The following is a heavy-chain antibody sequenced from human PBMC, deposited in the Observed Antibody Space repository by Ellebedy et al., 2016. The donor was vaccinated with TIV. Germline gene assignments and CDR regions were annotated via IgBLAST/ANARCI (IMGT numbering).Heavy chain of an antibody. CDR1: GFTFSTYG. J-gene: IGHJ3*02. D-gene: IGHD3-22*01. CDR2: ISDDGSTK. V-gene: IGHV3-30*18. CDR3: AKPYYDNSAFPDAFDI. Sequence: GESLKISCAASGFTFSTYGMHWVRRAPGKGLEWVAVISDDGSTKYYADSVKGRFTISRDNSNNRLFLQMNSLRVEDTALYYCAKPYYDNSAFPDAFDIWGQGTMVPVSS.